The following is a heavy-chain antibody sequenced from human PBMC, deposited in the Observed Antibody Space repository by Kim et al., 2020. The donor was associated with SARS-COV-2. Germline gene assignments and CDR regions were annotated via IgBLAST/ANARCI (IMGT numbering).Heavy chain of an antibody. Sequence: KYYPDSRKGRFTNSRDNYKNTLYRQMNSMGAEDTAVYYCARLSVTRAFDYWGQGTLVTVSS. V-gene: IGHV3-30*01. CDR3: ARLSVTRAFDY. D-gene: IGHD4-17*01. CDR2: K. J-gene: IGHJ4*02.